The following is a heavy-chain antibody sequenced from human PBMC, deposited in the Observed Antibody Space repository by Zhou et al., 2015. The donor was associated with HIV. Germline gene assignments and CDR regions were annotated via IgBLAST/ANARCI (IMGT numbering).Heavy chain of an antibody. CDR1: GGTFSSYA. V-gene: IGHV1-69*01. CDR3: ARESPPYMVRGVFEAGANAFDI. D-gene: IGHD3-10*01. J-gene: IGHJ3*02. CDR2: IIPIFGTA. Sequence: QVQLVQSGAEVKKPGSSVKVSCKASGGTFSSYAISWVRQAPGQGLEWMGGIIPIFGTANYAQKFQGRVTITADESTSTAYMELSSLRSEDTAVYYCARESPPYMVRGVFEAGANAFDIWGQGTMVTVSS.